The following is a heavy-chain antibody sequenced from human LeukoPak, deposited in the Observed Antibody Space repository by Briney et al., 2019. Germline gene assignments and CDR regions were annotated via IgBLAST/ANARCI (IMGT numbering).Heavy chain of an antibody. Sequence: PGGSLRLSCAASGFTFSSYSMNWVRQAPGKGLEWVSSISSSSSYIYYADSVKGRFTISRDNAKNSLYLQMNSLRAEDTAVYYCARPPPKGSSYYYYYMDVWGKGTTVTVSS. CDR2: ISSSSSYI. CDR3: ARPPPKGSSYYYYYMDV. CDR1: GFTFSSYS. D-gene: IGHD6-6*01. V-gene: IGHV3-21*01. J-gene: IGHJ6*03.